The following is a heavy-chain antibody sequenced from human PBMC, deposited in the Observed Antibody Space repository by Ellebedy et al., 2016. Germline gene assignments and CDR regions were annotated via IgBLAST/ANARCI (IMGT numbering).Heavy chain of an antibody. J-gene: IGHJ5*02. Sequence: SETLSLXCTVSGGSMTSFHWSRIRQPPGKGLEWIGYIYYSGGTKYNPSLESRVTISIDTSKKQFSLQLNSVTAADTAVYYCAREGSSLYPSSSHWFDPWGQGTLVTVSS. CDR1: GGSMTSFH. V-gene: IGHV4-59*12. CDR2: IYYSGGT. CDR3: AREGSSLYPSSSHWFDP. D-gene: IGHD6-6*01.